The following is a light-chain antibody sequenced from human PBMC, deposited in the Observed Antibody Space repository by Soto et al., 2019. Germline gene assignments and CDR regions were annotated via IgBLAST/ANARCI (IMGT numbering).Light chain of an antibody. J-gene: IGLJ2*01. CDR2: DVS. CDR1: SSDVGGYNY. Sequence: QSVLTQPASVSGSPGQSNTISCTGTSSDVGGYNYVSWYQQHPGKAPKLMIYDVSNRPSGVSNRFSGSRSGNTASLTISGLQAEDEADYYCSSYTSSSTLVVFGGGTKVTVL. V-gene: IGLV2-14*01. CDR3: SSYTSSSTLVV.